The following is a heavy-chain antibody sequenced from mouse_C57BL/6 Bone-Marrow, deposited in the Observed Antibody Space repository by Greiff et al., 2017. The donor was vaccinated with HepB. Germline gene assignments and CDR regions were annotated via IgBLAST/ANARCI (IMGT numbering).Heavy chain of an antibody. Sequence: EVKVEESGGGLVQPGGSMKLSCVASGFTFSNYWMNWVRQSPEKGLEWGAQIRLKSDNYATHYAESVKGRFTISRDDSKSSVYLQMNNLRAEDTGIYYCGVPWFAYWGQGTLVTVSA. CDR3: GVPWFAY. CDR2: IRLKSDNYAT. V-gene: IGHV6-3*01. D-gene: IGHD2-14*01. J-gene: IGHJ3*01. CDR1: GFTFSNYW.